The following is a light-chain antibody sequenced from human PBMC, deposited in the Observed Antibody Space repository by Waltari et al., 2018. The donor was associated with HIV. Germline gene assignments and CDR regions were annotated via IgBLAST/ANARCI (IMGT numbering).Light chain of an antibody. Sequence: QSALTQPASVSGSPGQSITISCTGTSSDIAGYHYVSWYQQHPGKAPQLMIFDASNRPSGISNRFSGSKSGNTASLTISGLQADDEAHYFCSSFSITSTLVVFGGGTKLTVL. CDR2: DAS. V-gene: IGLV2-14*03. J-gene: IGLJ2*01. CDR1: SSDIAGYHY. CDR3: SSFSITSTLVV.